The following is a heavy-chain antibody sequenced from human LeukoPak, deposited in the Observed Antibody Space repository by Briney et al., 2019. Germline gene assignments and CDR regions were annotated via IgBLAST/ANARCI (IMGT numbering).Heavy chain of an antibody. V-gene: IGHV1-18*01. J-gene: IGHJ3*02. CDR3: ARDIADTIYSGYVLGDAFDI. CDR2: ISAYNGNT. CDR1: GYTFTSYG. Sequence: ASVKVSCKASGYTFTSYGISWVRQAPGQGLEWMGWISAYNGNTNYAQKLQGRVTMTTDTSTSTAYMELRSLRSDDTAVYYCARDIADTIYSGYVLGDAFDIWGQGTMVTVSS. D-gene: IGHD5-12*01.